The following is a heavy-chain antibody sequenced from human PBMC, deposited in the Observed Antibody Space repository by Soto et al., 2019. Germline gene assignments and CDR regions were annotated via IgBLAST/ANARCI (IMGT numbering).Heavy chain of an antibody. CDR3: ARHGYNYGGGYFDY. V-gene: IGHV3-66*04. CDR1: GVTVSSNY. CDR2: IYSGGST. Sequence: EVQLVESGGGLVQPGGSLRLSCAASGVTVSSNYMSWVRQAPGKGLEWVSVIYSGGSTYYADSVKGRFTISRDNSKNTLYLHMNSLGAEDTAVQYCARHGYNYGGGYFDYWGQGTLVTVSS. D-gene: IGHD5-18*01. J-gene: IGHJ4*02.